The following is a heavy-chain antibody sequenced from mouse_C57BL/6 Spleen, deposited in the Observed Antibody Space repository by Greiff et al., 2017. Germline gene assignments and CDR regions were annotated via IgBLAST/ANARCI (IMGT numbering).Heavy chain of an antibody. Sequence: QVQLQQPGAELVKPGASVKLSCKASGYTFTSYWMHWVKQRPGQGLEWIGMIHPNSGSTNYNEKFKSKATLTVDKSSSTAYMQLSSLTSEDSAVYYCARYYYGSSYDWYFEVWGTGTTVTVSS. CDR2: IHPNSGST. V-gene: IGHV1-64*01. D-gene: IGHD1-1*01. CDR1: GYTFTSYW. J-gene: IGHJ1*03. CDR3: ARYYYGSSYDWYFEV.